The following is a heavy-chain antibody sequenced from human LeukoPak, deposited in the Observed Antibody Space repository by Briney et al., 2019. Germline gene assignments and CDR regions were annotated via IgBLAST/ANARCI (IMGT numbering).Heavy chain of an antibody. CDR1: GFTFDDYA. CDR3: AKERYSGYDLSGYFDY. D-gene: IGHD5-12*01. J-gene: IGHJ4*02. Sequence: PGGSLRLSCAASGFTFDDYAMPWVRQAPGKGLEWVSGISWNSGSIGYADSVKGRFTISRDNAKNSLYLQMNSLRAEDTALYYCAKERYSGYDLSGYFDYWGQGTLVTVSS. CDR2: ISWNSGSI. V-gene: IGHV3-9*01.